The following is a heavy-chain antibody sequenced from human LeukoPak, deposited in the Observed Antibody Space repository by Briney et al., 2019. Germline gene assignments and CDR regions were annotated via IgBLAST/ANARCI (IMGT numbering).Heavy chain of an antibody. J-gene: IGHJ4*02. CDR1: GYTFTSYY. D-gene: IGHD1-1*01. Sequence: ASVKVSCKASGYTFTSYYMHWVRQAPGQGLEWMGIINPSGGSTSYAQKFQGRVTMTRDTSTSTVYMELSSLRSEDTAVYYCAGALERRAGFDYWGQGTLVTVSS. V-gene: IGHV1-46*01. CDR3: AGALERRAGFDY. CDR2: INPSGGST.